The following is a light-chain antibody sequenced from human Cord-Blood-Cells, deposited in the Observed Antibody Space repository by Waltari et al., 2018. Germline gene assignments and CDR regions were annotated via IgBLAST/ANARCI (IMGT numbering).Light chain of an antibody. Sequence: EIVLTQSPATLSLSPGERATLSCRASQSVSSYLAWYQQKPGQAPRLLIYDASNRATGIPARFSGSGSVTDFTLTISSLEPEDFAGYYCQQRSNWLTFGGGTKVEIK. J-gene: IGKJ4*01. CDR3: QQRSNWLT. V-gene: IGKV3-11*01. CDR2: DAS. CDR1: QSVSSY.